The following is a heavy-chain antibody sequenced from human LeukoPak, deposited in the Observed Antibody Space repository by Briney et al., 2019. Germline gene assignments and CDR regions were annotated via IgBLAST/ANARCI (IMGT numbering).Heavy chain of an antibody. V-gene: IGHV4-4*07. CDR1: GGSISTFF. CDR2: IHDNGDS. Sequence: PSETLSLTCTVSGGSISTFFWTWIRQSAGKGLEWIGRIHDNGDSNHNPSLKSRVTMSLDTSMNQASLQLASVTAADTAVYYCARAPSGCGGTCPSDHWGPGTQVTVSS. CDR3: ARAPSGCGGTCPSDH. D-gene: IGHD2-15*01. J-gene: IGHJ4*02.